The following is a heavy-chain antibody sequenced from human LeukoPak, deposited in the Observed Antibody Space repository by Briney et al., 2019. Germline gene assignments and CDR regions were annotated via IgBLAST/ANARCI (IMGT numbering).Heavy chain of an antibody. V-gene: IGHV3-74*01. J-gene: IGHJ4*02. D-gene: IGHD1-26*01. CDR2: IDDDGSDT. Sequence: GGSLRLSCAASGFTFSRYWTHWVRQAPGKGLVWVSRIDDDGSDTDYADSVKGRFTISRDNAKNTLYLQMNSLRAEDTAVYYCARVGALWYPDYWGQGTLVTVSS. CDR1: GFTFSRYW. CDR3: ARVGALWYPDY.